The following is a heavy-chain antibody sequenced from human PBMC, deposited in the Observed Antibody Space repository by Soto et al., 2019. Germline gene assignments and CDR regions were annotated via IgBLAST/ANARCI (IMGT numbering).Heavy chain of an antibody. V-gene: IGHV3-53*04. CDR1: GIPVSSNY. Sequence: EVQLVESGGGLVQPGGSLRLSCVASGIPVSSNYMTWVRQAPGKGLEWVSVLHSGGDTYYENSVKGRFTISRHDSTNTRFLQLNSLAAEDTAVYYCARDGPYYYASRMDVWGQGATVSVSS. CDR3: ARDGPYYYASRMDV. D-gene: IGHD3-10*01. CDR2: LHSGGDT. J-gene: IGHJ6*02.